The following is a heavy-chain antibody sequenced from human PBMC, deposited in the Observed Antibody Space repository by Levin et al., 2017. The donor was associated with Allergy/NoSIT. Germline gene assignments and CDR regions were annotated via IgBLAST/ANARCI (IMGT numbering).Heavy chain of an antibody. CDR3: AIVATILWAFDY. Sequence: GESLKISCAASGFTFSSYAMSWVRQAPGKGLEWVSAISGSGGSTYYADSVKGRFTISRDNSKNTLNLQMNSLRAEDTAVYYCAIVATILWAFDYWGQGTLVTVSS. CDR2: ISGSGGST. J-gene: IGHJ4*02. V-gene: IGHV3-23*01. CDR1: GFTFSSYA. D-gene: IGHD5-12*01.